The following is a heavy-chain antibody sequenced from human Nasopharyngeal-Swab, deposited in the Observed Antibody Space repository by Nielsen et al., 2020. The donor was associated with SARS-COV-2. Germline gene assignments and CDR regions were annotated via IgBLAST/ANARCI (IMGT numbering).Heavy chain of an antibody. V-gene: IGHV3-30*04. Sequence: GESLKISCAASGFTFSSYAMHWVRQAPGKGLEWVAVISYDGSNKYYADSVKGRFTISRDNSKNTLYLQMNSLRSEDTAVYYCARTPYYDILTGYYRGAGDYYYYYGMDVWGQGTTVTVSS. J-gene: IGHJ6*02. D-gene: IGHD3-9*01. CDR3: ARTPYYDILTGYYRGAGDYYYYYGMDV. CDR1: GFTFSSYA. CDR2: ISYDGSNK.